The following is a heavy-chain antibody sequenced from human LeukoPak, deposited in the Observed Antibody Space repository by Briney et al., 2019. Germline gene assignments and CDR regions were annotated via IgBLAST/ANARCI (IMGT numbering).Heavy chain of an antibody. Sequence: GGSLRLSCAASGFTFSSYDMHWVRQAPGKGLEWVAVISYDGSNKYYADSVKGRFTISRDNSKNTLYLQMNSLRAEDTAVYYCARQGYDYIAAPGDYVDYWGQGTLVTVSS. V-gene: IGHV3-30-3*01. CDR1: GFTFSSYD. CDR2: ISYDGSNK. J-gene: IGHJ4*02. D-gene: IGHD6-13*01. CDR3: ARQGYDYIAAPGDYVDY.